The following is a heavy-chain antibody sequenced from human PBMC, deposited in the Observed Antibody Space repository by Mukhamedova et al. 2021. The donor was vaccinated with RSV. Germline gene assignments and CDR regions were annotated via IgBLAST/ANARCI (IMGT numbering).Heavy chain of an antibody. Sequence: IGEIYHSGSTNYNPSLKSRVTISVDKSKNQFSLKLSSVTAADSAVYYCAGTHCGGDCYLFDYWGQGTLVTVSS. D-gene: IGHD2-21*02. CDR2: IYHSGST. J-gene: IGHJ4*02. CDR3: AGTHCGGDCYLFDY. V-gene: IGHV4-4*02.